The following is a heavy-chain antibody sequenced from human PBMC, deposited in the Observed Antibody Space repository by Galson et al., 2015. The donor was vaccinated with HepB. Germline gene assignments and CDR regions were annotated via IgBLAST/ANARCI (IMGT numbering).Heavy chain of an antibody. CDR3: ARAGRIQLWSIRVGGYYYYYYMDV. D-gene: IGHD5-18*01. Sequence: SLRLSCAASGFTFSSYGMHWVRQAPGKGLEWVAVIWYDGSNKYYADSVKGRFTISRDNSKNTLYLQMNSLRAEDTAVYYCARAGRIQLWSIRVGGYYYYYYMDVWGKGTTVTVSS. CDR1: GFTFSSYG. CDR2: IWYDGSNK. V-gene: IGHV3-33*01. J-gene: IGHJ6*03.